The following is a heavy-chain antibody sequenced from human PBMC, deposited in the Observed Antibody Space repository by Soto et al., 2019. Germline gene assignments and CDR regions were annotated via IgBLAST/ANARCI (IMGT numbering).Heavy chain of an antibody. CDR1: GGSISSSNW. D-gene: IGHD2-15*01. V-gene: IGHV4-4*02. CDR2: IYHSGST. Sequence: SETLSLTCAVSGGSISSSNWWSWVRQPPGKGLEWIGEIYHSGSTNYNPSLKSRVTISVDKSKNQFSLKLSSVSAADTAVYYCARIEDIVVVVAARWFDPWGQGTLVTVS. CDR3: ARIEDIVVVVAARWFDP. J-gene: IGHJ5*02.